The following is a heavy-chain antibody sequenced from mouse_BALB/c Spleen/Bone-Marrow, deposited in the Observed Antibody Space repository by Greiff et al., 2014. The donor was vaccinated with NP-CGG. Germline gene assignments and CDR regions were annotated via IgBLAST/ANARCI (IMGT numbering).Heavy chain of an antibody. CDR1: GFTFSSYG. D-gene: IGHD2-2*01. CDR3: ARQGYGYDGFDY. J-gene: IGHJ2*01. CDR2: ISSGGSYT. V-gene: IGHV5-6*01. Sequence: EVKLVESGGDLVKPGGSLKLSCAASGFTFSSYGMPWVRQTPDKRLEWVATISSGGSYTYYPDSVKGRFTISRDNAKNTLYLQMSSLKSEDTAMYYCARQGYGYDGFDYWGQGTTLTVSS.